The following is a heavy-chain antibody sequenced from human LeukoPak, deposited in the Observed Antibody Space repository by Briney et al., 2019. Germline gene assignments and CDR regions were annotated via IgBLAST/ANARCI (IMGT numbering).Heavy chain of an antibody. D-gene: IGHD3-22*01. CDR3: ARVRSPDYYDSSGYPFDY. J-gene: IGHJ4*02. V-gene: IGHV4-34*01. CDR2: INHSGST. CDR1: GGSFSGYY. Sequence: SETLSLTCAVYGGSFSGYYWSWIRQPPGKGLEWIGEINHSGSTNCNPSLKSRVTISVDTSKNQFSLKLSSVTAADTAVYYCARVRSPDYYDSSGYPFDYWGQGTLVTVSS.